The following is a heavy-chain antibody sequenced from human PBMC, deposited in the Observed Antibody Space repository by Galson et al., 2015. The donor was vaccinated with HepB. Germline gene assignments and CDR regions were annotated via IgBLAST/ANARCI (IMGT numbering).Heavy chain of an antibody. V-gene: IGHV3-33*01. CDR2: IWYDGSNK. J-gene: IGHJ4*02. CDR3: ARGSATVMITFGGVIAPYYFDY. D-gene: IGHD3-16*02. Sequence: SLRLSCAASGFTFSSYGMHWVRQAPGKGLEWVAVIWYDGSNKYYADSVKGRFTISRDNSKNTLYLQMNSLRAEDTAVYYCARGSATVMITFGGVIAPYYFDYWGQGTLVTVSS. CDR1: GFTFSSYG.